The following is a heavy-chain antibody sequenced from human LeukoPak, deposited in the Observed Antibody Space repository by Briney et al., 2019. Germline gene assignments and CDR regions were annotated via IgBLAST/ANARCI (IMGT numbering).Heavy chain of an antibody. CDR1: GFTFSSYA. J-gene: IGHJ4*02. D-gene: IGHD3-16*01. V-gene: IGHV3-23*01. Sequence: PGGSLRLSCAASGFTFSSYALSWVRQAPGKGLEWVSAISGSGGSTYYADSVKGRFTISRDNSKNTLYLQMNSLRAEDTAVYYCAKDVGLGYGPRGPEDGYFDYWGQGTLVTVSS. CDR2: ISGSGGST. CDR3: AKDVGLGYGPRGPEDGYFDY.